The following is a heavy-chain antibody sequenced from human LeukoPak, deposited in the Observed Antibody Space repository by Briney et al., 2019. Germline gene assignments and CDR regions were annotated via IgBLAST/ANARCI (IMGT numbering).Heavy chain of an antibody. J-gene: IGHJ4*02. Sequence: GGSLRLSCAASGFSFRSYWMHWVRQAPGKGLVWVSRINTDGTNTGYADSVKGRFTISRDNSKNTLYLQMNSLRAEDTAVYYCARVKQLVPDYWGQGALVAVSS. V-gene: IGHV3-74*01. D-gene: IGHD6-6*01. CDR2: INTDGTNT. CDR3: ARVKQLVPDY. CDR1: GFSFRSYW.